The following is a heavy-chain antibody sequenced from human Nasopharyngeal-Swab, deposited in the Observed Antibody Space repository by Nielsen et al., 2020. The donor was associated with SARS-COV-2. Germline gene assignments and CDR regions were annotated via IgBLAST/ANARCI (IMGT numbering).Heavy chain of an antibody. J-gene: IGHJ6*02. CDR2: ISGSSSSM. D-gene: IGHD3-3*01. V-gene: IGHV3-48*04. Sequence: WIRQPPGEGLEWVSYISGSSSSMFYADSVRGRFTISRDNAKNSLYLQMNSLRAEDTAVYYCARDGLDYDFWSAYFMDVWGQGTTVTVSS. CDR3: ARDGLDYDFWSAYFMDV.